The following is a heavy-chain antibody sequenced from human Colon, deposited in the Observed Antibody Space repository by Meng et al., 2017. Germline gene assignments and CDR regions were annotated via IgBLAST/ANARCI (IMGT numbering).Heavy chain of an antibody. D-gene: IGHD3-3*01. CDR2: ITAGNGKT. Sequence: ASVKVSCKTSGYTFTKYAVQWVLQAPGQGLEWMGWITAGNGKTKISQKFQGRVTITTDTSASTGYMELTNLRSEDTAVYYCARGFWSGFADNHGIDVWGQGTMVTVSS. V-gene: IGHV1-3*01. CDR1: GYTFTKYA. CDR3: ARGFWSGFADNHGIDV. J-gene: IGHJ6*01.